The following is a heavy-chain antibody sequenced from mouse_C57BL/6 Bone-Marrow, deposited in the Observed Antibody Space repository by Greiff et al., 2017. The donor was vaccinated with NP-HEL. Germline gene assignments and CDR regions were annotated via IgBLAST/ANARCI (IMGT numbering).Heavy chain of an antibody. V-gene: IGHV1-55*01. CDR3: ARRYYGSSYGRKYYFDY. CDR2: IYPGSGST. D-gene: IGHD1-1*01. Sequence: QVHVKQPGAELVKPGASVKMSCKASGYTFTSYWITWVKQRPGQGLEWIGDIYPGSGSTNYNEKFKSKATLTVDTSSSTAYMQLSSLTSEDSAVYYCARRYYGSSYGRKYYFDYWGQGTTLTVSS. CDR1: GYTFTSYW. J-gene: IGHJ2*01.